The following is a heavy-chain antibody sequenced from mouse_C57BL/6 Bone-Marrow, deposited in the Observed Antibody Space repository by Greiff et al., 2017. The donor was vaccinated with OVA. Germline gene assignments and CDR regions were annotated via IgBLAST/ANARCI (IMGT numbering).Heavy chain of an antibody. CDR3: TTLYDGYLFAY. J-gene: IGHJ3*01. CDR2: IDPENGDT. Sequence: EVKLLESGAELVRPGASVKLSCTASGFNIKDDYMHWVKQRPEQGLEWIGWIDPENGDTEYASKFQGKATITADTSSNTAYLQLSSLTSEDTAVYYCTTLYDGYLFAYWGQGTLVTVSA. V-gene: IGHV14-4*01. D-gene: IGHD2-3*01. CDR1: GFNIKDDY.